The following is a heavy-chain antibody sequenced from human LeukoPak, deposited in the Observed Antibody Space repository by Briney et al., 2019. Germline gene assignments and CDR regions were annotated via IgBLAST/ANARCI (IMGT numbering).Heavy chain of an antibody. D-gene: IGHD4-11*01. CDR3: ARGGVTTGAFDI. CDR2: IYYSGST. V-gene: IGHV4-59*01. Sequence: SETLSLTCTVSGGSISSYYWSWIRQPPGKGLEWIGYIYYSGSTNYNPSLKSRVTISVDTSKNQFSLKLSSVTAADTAVYYCARGGVTTGAFDIWGQGTMVTVSS. J-gene: IGHJ3*02. CDR1: GGSISSYY.